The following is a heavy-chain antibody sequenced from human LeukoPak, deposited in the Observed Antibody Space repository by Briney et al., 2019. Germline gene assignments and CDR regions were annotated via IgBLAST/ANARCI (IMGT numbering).Heavy chain of an antibody. J-gene: IGHJ4*02. V-gene: IGHV4-59*08. D-gene: IGHD1-26*01. CDR1: GGSISSYY. CDR2: VYYSGST. Sequence: PSETLSLTCTVSGGSISSYYWSWIRQPPGRGLEWIGYVYYSGSTNYNSSLKSRVTISVDTSKNQFSLNLRSVAAADTAVYYCARHGGGTYLQYWGQGALVIVSA. CDR3: ARHGGGTYLQY.